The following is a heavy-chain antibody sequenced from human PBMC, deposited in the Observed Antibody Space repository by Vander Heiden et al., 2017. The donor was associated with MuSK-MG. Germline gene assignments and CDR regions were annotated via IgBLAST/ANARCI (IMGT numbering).Heavy chain of an antibody. CDR3: ARRVGRGTPFDS. CDR1: GYTFSNYW. Sequence: LVDFGVAFLEPGRSLRRPCASVGYTFSNYWMAWVRQAPGKGLEWVDNIEEDGSDKYNVYSVKGRLTISRDNAKNSLYLNMNSMTADDTAVYYSARRVGRGTPFDSWCHGTMVTVSS. D-gene: IGHD1-7*01. V-gene: IGHV3-7*01. J-gene: IGHJ4*01. CDR2: IEEDGSDK.